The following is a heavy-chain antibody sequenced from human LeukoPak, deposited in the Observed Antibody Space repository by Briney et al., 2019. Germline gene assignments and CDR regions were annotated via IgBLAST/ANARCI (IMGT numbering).Heavy chain of an antibody. J-gene: IGHJ4*02. CDR3: ARDWGSGWYFDY. D-gene: IGHD6-19*01. V-gene: IGHV3-23*01. CDR1: GFTFSSYS. Sequence: GGSLRLSCAASGFTFSSYSMNWVRQAPGKGLEWVSVISSRGGSTYYADSVKGRFTISRDNSKSSLYLQMNSLRVEDTAVYYCARDWGSGWYFDYWGQGTLVTVSS. CDR2: ISSRGGST.